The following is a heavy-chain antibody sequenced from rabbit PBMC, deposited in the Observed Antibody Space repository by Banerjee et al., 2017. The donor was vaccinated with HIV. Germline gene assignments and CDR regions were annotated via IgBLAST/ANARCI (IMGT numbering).Heavy chain of an antibody. V-gene: IGHV1S7*01. CDR3: ARDLMDASSSGYYFNL. D-gene: IGHD1-1*01. CDR2: IDPVFGST. Sequence: QLKESGGGLVQPGGSLKLSCKASGFDFSSYYMSWVRQAPGKGLEWIGYIDPVFGSTYYASWVNGRFTISSHNAQNTLYLQLNSLTAADTATYFCARDLMDASSSGYYFNLWGPGTLVTVS. J-gene: IGHJ4*01. CDR1: GFDFSSYY.